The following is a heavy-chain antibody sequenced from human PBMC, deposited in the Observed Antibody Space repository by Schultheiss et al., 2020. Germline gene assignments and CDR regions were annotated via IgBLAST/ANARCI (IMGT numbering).Heavy chain of an antibody. CDR3: AREGWDDRQPLVRDYYYYGMDV. CDR2: IYYSGST. V-gene: IGHV4-30-4*07. J-gene: IGHJ6*02. CDR1: GGSISSGGYS. D-gene: IGHD3-10*01. Sequence: SETLSLTCAVSGGSISSGGYSWSWIRQPPGKGLEWIGYIYYSGSTYYNPSLKSRVTISVDTSKNQFSLKLSSVTAADTAVYYCAREGWDDRQPLVRDYYYYGMDVWGQGTTVTVSS.